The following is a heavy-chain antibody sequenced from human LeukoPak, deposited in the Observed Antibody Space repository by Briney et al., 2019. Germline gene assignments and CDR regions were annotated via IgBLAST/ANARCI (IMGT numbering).Heavy chain of an antibody. D-gene: IGHD6-6*01. J-gene: IGHJ3*02. CDR2: ISSSSTI. CDR3: ARDPFIAARPGAFDI. Sequence: GGSLRLSCAASGFTFSSYSMNWVRQAPGKGLEWVSYISSSSTIYYADSVKGRFTISRDNAKNSLYLQMNSLRAEDTAVYYCARDPFIAARPGAFDIWGQGTMVTVSS. CDR1: GFTFSSYS. V-gene: IGHV3-48*01.